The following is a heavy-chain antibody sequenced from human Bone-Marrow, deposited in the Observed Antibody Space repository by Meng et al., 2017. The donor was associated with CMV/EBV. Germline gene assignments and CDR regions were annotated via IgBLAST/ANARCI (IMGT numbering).Heavy chain of an antibody. CDR2: INPNSGGT. Sequence: ASVKVSCKASGYTFTGYYMHWVRQAPGQGLEWMGWINPNSGGTNYAQKFQGRVTMTRDTSISTAYMELSRLRSDDTAVYYCAREWDCSSTSCDDYWGQGTLVTASS. J-gene: IGHJ4*02. CDR3: AREWDCSSTSCDDY. CDR1: GYTFTGYY. V-gene: IGHV1-2*02. D-gene: IGHD2-2*01.